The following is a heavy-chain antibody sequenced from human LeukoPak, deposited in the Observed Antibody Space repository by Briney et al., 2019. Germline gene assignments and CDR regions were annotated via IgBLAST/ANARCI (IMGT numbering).Heavy chain of an antibody. CDR2: IIPIFGTA. V-gene: IGHV1-69*13. CDR3: ARDGAGDTAMVPPVSYWYFDL. CDR1: GGTFSSYA. Sequence: ASVKVSCKASGGTFSSYAISWVRQAPGQGLEWMGGIIPIFGTANYAQKFQGRVTITADESTSTAYMELSGLRSEDTAVYYCARDGAGDTAMVPPVSYWYFDLWGRGTLVTVSS. D-gene: IGHD5-18*01. J-gene: IGHJ2*01.